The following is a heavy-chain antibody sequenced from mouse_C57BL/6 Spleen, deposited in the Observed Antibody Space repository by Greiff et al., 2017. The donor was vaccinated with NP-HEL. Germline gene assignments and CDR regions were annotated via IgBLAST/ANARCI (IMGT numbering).Heavy chain of an antibody. CDR2: IHPNSGST. V-gene: IGHV1-64*01. D-gene: IGHD3-2*02. CDR3: ARDGKKLAAQATNAMDY. Sequence: QVQLQQPGAELVKPGASVKLSCKASGYTFTSYWMHWVKQRPGQGLEWIGMIHPNSGSTNYNEKFKSKATLTVDKSSSTAYLQLSILTSEDSAVYYCARDGKKLAAQATNAMDYWGQGTSVTVSS. CDR1: GYTFTSYW. J-gene: IGHJ4*01.